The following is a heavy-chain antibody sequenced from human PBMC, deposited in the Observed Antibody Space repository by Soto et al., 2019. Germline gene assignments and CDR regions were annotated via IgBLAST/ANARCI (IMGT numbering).Heavy chain of an antibody. CDR3: ARSGYSSVWGY. CDR2: INSDGST. CDR1: GFLVNSAY. Sequence: EVQLVESGGGLIPPGGSLRLSCAASGFLVNSAYMTWVRQAPGKGLEWLSMINSDGSTLYTESVKGRFTISTDNTKKTRDLPISTCSAEGTGRCVCARSGYSSVWGYWGEGPLFT. D-gene: IGHD5-18*01. J-gene: IGHJ4*02. V-gene: IGHV3-53*01.